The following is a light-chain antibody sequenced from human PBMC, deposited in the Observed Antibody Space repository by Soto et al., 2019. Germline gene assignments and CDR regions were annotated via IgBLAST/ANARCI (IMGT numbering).Light chain of an antibody. J-gene: IGLJ1*01. CDR3: QVWDNVDDHIYV. CDR1: NIDSRT. V-gene: IGLV3-21*02. Sequence: SYELTQPPSVSVAPGQTATISCGENNIDSRTVHWYQQKPGQAPLLVVYDNSFRPSGIPNRFSGSNSGNTATLTISRVEAGDEADYYCQVWDNVDDHIYVFGTGTKAHRP. CDR2: DNS.